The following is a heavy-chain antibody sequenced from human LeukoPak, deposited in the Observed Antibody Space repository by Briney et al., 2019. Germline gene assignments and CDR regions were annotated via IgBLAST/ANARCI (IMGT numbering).Heavy chain of an antibody. CDR2: INPNSGGT. Sequence: ASVKVSCKASGYTFSSSGISWVRQAPGQGLEWMGRINPNSGGTNYAQKFQGRVTMTRDTSISTAYMELSRLRSDDTAVYYCARAFGIAVAADDYWGQGTLVTVSS. CDR3: ARAFGIAVAADDY. V-gene: IGHV1-2*06. D-gene: IGHD6-19*01. J-gene: IGHJ4*02. CDR1: GYTFSSSG.